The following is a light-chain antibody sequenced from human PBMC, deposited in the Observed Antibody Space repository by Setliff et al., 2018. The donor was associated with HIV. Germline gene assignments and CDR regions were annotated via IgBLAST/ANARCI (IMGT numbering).Light chain of an antibody. V-gene: IGLV7-46*01. Sequence: QAVVTQEPSLTVSPGGTVTLTCGSSTGAVTSGHYPDWFQQKPGQAPRTLIYDTNNKHSWTPARFSGSLLGGKAALTLSGAQPEDEAAYYCFLSYSAARLVFGGGTKVTVL. CDR3: FLSYSAARLV. CDR2: DTN. CDR1: TGAVTSGHY. J-gene: IGLJ3*02.